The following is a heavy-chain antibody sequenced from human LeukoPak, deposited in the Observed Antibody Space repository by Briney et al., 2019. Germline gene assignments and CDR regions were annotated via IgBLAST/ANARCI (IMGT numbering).Heavy chain of an antibody. CDR2: IERDGVGT. V-gene: IGHV3-43*02. J-gene: IGHJ4*02. CDR1: GFTINDSA. Sequence: GGSLRLSCAASGFTINDSAMHWFRQRPGKGLEWVSLIERDGVGTFYAASVQGRFTISRDNSRNSLYLQMNSLRSEDTALYYCARGGQWLTSDWGQGTLVTVSS. CDR3: ARGGQWLTSD. D-gene: IGHD6-19*01.